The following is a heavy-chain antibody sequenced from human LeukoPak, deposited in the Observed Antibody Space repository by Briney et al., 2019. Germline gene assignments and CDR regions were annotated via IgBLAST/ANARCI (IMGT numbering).Heavy chain of an antibody. Sequence: PGGSLRLSCAASGFTFSSYAMSWVRQAPGKGLEWVSAISGSGGSTYYADSVKGRFTISRDNAKNSLYLQMNSLRAEDTAVYYCARGSARYYGSGRLYWGQGTLVTVSS. V-gene: IGHV3-23*01. J-gene: IGHJ4*02. CDR1: GFTFSSYA. D-gene: IGHD3-10*01. CDR3: ARGSARYYGSGRLY. CDR2: ISGSGGST.